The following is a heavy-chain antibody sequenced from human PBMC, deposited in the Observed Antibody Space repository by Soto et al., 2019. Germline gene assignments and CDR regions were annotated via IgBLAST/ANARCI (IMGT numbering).Heavy chain of an antibody. V-gene: IGHV3-66*01. CDR3: ARGGPPTSNWFDP. CDR1: GFTVSNNY. D-gene: IGHD1-26*01. Sequence: EVQLVESGGGLVQPGGSLSLSCAASGFTVSNNYINWVRQATGKGLEWVSVIYSGGSTYYADSVKGRFTISRDNSKKPLYLQMNTLRAEDAAVYYCARGGPPTSNWFDPWGQGTLVTVSS. J-gene: IGHJ5*02. CDR2: IYSGGST.